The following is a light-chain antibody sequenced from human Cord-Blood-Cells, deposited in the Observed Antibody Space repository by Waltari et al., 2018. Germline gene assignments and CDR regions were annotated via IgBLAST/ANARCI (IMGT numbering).Light chain of an antibody. Sequence: DIVMTQSPDSLAVSLGERSPINCKSSQSVLYSSNNKDYLAWYQQKPGQPPKLPIYWASTRESGVPDRFSGSGSGTDFPLTISSLQAEDVAVYYCQQYYSTPTFGQGTKVEIK. CDR2: WAS. CDR3: QQYYSTPT. J-gene: IGKJ1*01. V-gene: IGKV4-1*01. CDR1: QSVLYSSNNKDY.